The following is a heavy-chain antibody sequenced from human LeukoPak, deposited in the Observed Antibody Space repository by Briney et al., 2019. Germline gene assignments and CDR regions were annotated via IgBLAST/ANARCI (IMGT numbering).Heavy chain of an antibody. V-gene: IGHV1-69*13. Sequence: SVKVSCKASGGTFSSYAISWVRQAPGQGLEWMGGIIPIFGTANYAQKFQGRVTITADESTSTAYMELSSLRSEDTAVYYCARRPTTVVTPVHPRGAFDIWGQGTMVTVSS. D-gene: IGHD4-23*01. CDR2: IIPIFGTA. CDR1: GGTFSSYA. CDR3: ARRPTTVVTPVHPRGAFDI. J-gene: IGHJ3*02.